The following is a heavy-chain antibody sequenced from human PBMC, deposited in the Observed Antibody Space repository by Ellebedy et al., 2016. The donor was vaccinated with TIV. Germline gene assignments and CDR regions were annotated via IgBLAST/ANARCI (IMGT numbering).Heavy chain of an antibody. Sequence: GESLKISCAASGFTFSSYSMNWVRQAPGKGLEWVSYISSSSSTIYYADSVKGRFTISRDNAKNSLYLQMNSLRAEDTAVYYCARGRTLTGGDWFDPWGQGTLVTVSS. V-gene: IGHV3-48*04. J-gene: IGHJ5*02. D-gene: IGHD1-1*01. CDR2: ISSSSSTI. CDR3: ARGRTLTGGDWFDP. CDR1: GFTFSSYS.